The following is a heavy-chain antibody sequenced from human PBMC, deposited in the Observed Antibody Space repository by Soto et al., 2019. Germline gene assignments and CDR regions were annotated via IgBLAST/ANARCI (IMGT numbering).Heavy chain of an antibody. CDR1: GFTFGDSY. V-gene: IGHV3-11*06. Sequence: NPGGSLRLSCAGSGFTFGDSYMSWIRQAPGKGLEWLSYISPGSRYPAYADSVKGRFTIPRDNAKRSLYLQMMSLTAEDTAIYYCVRGGGGGLFDPWGQGTMVTVSS. D-gene: IGHD2-15*01. CDR3: VRGGGGGLFDP. CDR2: ISPGSRYP. J-gene: IGHJ5*02.